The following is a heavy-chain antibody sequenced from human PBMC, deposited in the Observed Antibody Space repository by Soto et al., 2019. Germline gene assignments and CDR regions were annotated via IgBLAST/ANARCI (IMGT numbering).Heavy chain of an antibody. CDR1: GDSVSSSDFY. D-gene: IGHD3-10*01. CDR3: GRSGEDYGSYIDS. Sequence: PSETLSLTYAVSGDSVSSSDFYWTWIRQPPGKPLEWIGYVYSTGTTNYSPSLKSRVDMSVDTTENQFSLKVRSVTAADAAVYFCGRSGEDYGSYIDSWGQRTLVT. CDR2: VYSTGTT. V-gene: IGHV4-61*08. J-gene: IGHJ5*01.